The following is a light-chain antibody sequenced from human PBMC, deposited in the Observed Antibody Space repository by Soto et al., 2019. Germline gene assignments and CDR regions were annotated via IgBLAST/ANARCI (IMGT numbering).Light chain of an antibody. CDR1: QSVSND. CDR2: GAS. V-gene: IGKV3-11*01. Sequence: EILLTQSPGILSLTRWERATLXXRASQSVSNDYVAWVQQKPGQAPRIXIYGASNRATGIPARFSGSGAGTDFTLTISSLEPEDFAVYYCQQRSNWPRTFGQGTKVDIK. CDR3: QQRSNWPRT. J-gene: IGKJ1*01.